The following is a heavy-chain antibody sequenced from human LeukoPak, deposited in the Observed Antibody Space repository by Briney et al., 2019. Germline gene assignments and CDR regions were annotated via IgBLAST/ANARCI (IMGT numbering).Heavy chain of an antibody. CDR1: GYTFTGYY. Sequence: ASVKVSCKASGYTFTGYYMHWVRQAPGQGLEWMGWINPNSGGTNYAQKFQGRVTMTRDTSISTAYMELSRLRSDDTAVYYCARDSRITMVRGVIITLDYWGQGTLVTVSS. J-gene: IGHJ4*02. V-gene: IGHV1-2*02. CDR2: INPNSGGT. CDR3: ARDSRITMVRGVIITLDY. D-gene: IGHD3-10*01.